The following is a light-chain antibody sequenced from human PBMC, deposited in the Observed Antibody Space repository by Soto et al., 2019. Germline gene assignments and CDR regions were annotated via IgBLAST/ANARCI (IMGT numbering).Light chain of an antibody. CDR1: QAISNH. Sequence: DIQMTQSPSSLSPSVGDRATITCQASQAISNHLNWYQQKPGKAPNLLIYDESNLETGVPSRFSGSGSGTEFTFTISSVLPEDIGTFYCQQYDDLPYTFGQGTNLEIK. CDR2: DES. CDR3: QQYDDLPYT. J-gene: IGKJ2*01. V-gene: IGKV1-33*01.